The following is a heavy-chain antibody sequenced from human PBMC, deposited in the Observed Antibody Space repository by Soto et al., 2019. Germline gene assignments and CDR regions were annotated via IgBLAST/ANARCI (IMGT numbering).Heavy chain of an antibody. D-gene: IGHD3-16*01. CDR1: GDSISSGNKY. J-gene: IGHJ6*02. CDR2: IFSSGTT. CDR3: ARVPSPFDYYYAMDV. V-gene: IGHV4-30-4*01. Sequence: TLSLTCTVSGDSISSGNKYWSWIRQPPGKGLEWIGYIFSSGTTYYNPSLKSRLTMSLDASQNQFSLKLNSLTDADTAVYFCARVPSPFDYYYAMDVWGQGTTVTVSS.